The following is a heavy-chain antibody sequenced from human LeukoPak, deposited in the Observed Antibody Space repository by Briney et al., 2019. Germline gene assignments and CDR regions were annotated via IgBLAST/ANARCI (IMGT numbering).Heavy chain of an antibody. Sequence: PSETLPLTCTVSGGSVTSTPYYWGWIRQPPEKGLEWIGSIYYSGSTYHNPSLKSRVSISVDTSKNQVSLKLSSVTAADTAVYYCARPRFYGSGVNWFDPWGQGTLVTVSS. CDR2: IYYSGST. CDR3: ARPRFYGSGVNWFDP. J-gene: IGHJ5*02. CDR1: GGSVTSTPYY. V-gene: IGHV4-39*07. D-gene: IGHD3-10*01.